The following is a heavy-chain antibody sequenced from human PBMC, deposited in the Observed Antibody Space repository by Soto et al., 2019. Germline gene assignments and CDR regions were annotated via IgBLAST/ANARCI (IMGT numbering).Heavy chain of an antibody. CDR3: AKNRSPGGSGPNSSDY. D-gene: IGHD6-19*01. J-gene: IGHJ4*01. V-gene: IGHV3-23*01. CDR1: GFTFSTYV. Sequence: GGSLRLSCAASGFTFSTYVMSWVRQAPGKGLEWVSAIRSSGDYTYYVDSVKGRFSISRDNSKNTLFLQMNSLRAEDTAVYYCAKNRSPGGSGPNSSDYWGQGTLVTVSS. CDR2: IRSSGDYT.